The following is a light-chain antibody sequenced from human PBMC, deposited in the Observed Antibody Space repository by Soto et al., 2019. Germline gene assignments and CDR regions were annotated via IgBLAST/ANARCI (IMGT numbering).Light chain of an antibody. V-gene: IGKV1-5*03. J-gene: IGKJ3*01. Sequence: DIKMTQSPSTLSASVGDRVTITCRASQSIGSWLAWYQQKPGKAPKLLIYRASSLESGVPSRFSGSGSGTEFTLTISSLQPDDFATYYCQQYNSYSSFGPGTKVDVK. CDR2: RAS. CDR3: QQYNSYSS. CDR1: QSIGSW.